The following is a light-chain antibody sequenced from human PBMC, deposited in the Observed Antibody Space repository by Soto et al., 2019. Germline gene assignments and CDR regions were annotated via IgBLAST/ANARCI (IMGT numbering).Light chain of an antibody. CDR1: QSVLYSSNNKNY. CDR2: WAS. CDR3: QQYFITPWT. Sequence: DIVMTQSPDSLAVSLGERATINCKSSQSVLYSSNNKNYLAWYQQKPGQPPKLLIYWASTRESGVPDRFSGSGSGTDFTLTISSLQAEDVAVYYCQQYFITPWTLGQGTKMEIK. J-gene: IGKJ1*01. V-gene: IGKV4-1*01.